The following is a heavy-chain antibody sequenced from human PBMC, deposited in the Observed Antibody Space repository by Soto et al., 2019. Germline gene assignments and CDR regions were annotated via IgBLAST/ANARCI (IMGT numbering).Heavy chain of an antibody. CDR2: ISYDGSNK. CDR3: AREPYSSSPRGEDYYYGMDV. Sequence: QVQLVESGGGVVQPGRSLRLSCAASGFTFSSYAMHWVRQAPGKGLEWVAVISYDGSNKYYADSVKGRFTISRDNSKNTLYLQMNSLRAEDTAVYYCAREPYSSSPRGEDYYYGMDVWGQGTTVTVSS. CDR1: GFTFSSYA. D-gene: IGHD6-6*01. V-gene: IGHV3-30-3*01. J-gene: IGHJ6*02.